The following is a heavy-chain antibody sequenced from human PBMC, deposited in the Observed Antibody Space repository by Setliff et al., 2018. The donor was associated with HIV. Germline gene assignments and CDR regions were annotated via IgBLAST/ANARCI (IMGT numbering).Heavy chain of an antibody. V-gene: IGHV1-18*04. J-gene: IGHJ4*02. CDR3: ARDMDYSNPGY. CDR2: ISTYNGDT. D-gene: IGHD4-4*01. Sequence: ASVKVSCKASGDTFSSYSIGWVRQAPGQGLEWMGWISTYNGDTNYAPQFQGRVSVTTDTATGTVHMELRSLRSDDTAMYYCARDMDYSNPGYWGQGTLVTVSS. CDR1: GDTFSSYS.